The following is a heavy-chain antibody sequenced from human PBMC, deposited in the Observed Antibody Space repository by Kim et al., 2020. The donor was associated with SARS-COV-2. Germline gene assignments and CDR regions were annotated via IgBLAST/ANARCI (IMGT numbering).Heavy chain of an antibody. Sequence: SETLSLTCAVYGGSFSGYYWSWIRQPPVKGLEWIGEINHSGSTNYNPSLKSRVTISVDTSKNQFSLKLSSVTAADTAVYYCAREEAFDYWGQGTLVTVSS. CDR2: INHSGST. J-gene: IGHJ4*02. CDR1: GGSFSGYY. V-gene: IGHV4-34*01. CDR3: AREEAFDY.